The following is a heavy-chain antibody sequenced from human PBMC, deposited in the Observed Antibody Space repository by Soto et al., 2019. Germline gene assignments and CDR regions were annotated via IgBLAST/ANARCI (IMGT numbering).Heavy chain of an antibody. V-gene: IGHV3-7*05. Sequence: GGSLRLSCAASGFTFSSYWMSWVRQAPGKGLEWVANIKQDGSEKYYVDSVKGRFTISRDNAKNSLYLQMNSLRAEDTAVYYCARAMNDSSGYYSNPPLPLAVWGQGTTVTVSS. CDR1: GFTFSSYW. D-gene: IGHD3-22*01. CDR3: ARAMNDSSGYYSNPPLPLAV. J-gene: IGHJ6*02. CDR2: IKQDGSEK.